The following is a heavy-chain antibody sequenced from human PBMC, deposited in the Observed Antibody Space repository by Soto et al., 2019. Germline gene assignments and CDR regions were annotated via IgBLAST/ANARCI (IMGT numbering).Heavy chain of an antibody. CDR2: VYSNGNT. CDR1: DDSLTTNKYA. V-gene: IGHV4-31*03. D-gene: IGHD3-10*01. J-gene: IGHJ4*02. Sequence: QVQLQESGPGLVKPSQTLSLTCTVSDDSLTTNKYAWTWIRQNPEKGLEWIGYVYSNGNTRSSPSLQSRVSMSVNTSKSHFSLRLSSVTAADTAVYFCARASYFRPSGSYYFVSWGQGTLVTVSS. CDR3: ARASYFRPSGSYYFVS.